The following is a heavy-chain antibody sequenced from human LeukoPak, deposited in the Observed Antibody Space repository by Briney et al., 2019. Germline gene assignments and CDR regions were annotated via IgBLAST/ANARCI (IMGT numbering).Heavy chain of an antibody. V-gene: IGHV4-34*01. Sequence: SETLSLTCAVYGGSFSGYYWSWIRQPPGKGLEWIGEINHSGSTNYNPSLKSRVTISVDTSKNQFSLKLNSVTPEDTAVYYCASLGEGTDYWGQGTLVTVSS. CDR2: INHSGST. J-gene: IGHJ4*02. CDR1: GGSFSGYY. CDR3: ASLGEGTDY. D-gene: IGHD3-10*01.